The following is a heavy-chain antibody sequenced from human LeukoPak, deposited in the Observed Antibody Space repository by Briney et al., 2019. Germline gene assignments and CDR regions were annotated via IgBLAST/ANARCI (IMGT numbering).Heavy chain of an antibody. D-gene: IGHD3-22*01. J-gene: IGHJ5*02. Sequence: ASVKVSCKASGYTFTGYYMHWVRQAPGQGLEWMGWINPNSGGTNYAQKFQGRVTMTRDTSISTAYMELSRLRSDDTAVYYCVRGSYDSSGRFDPWGQGTLVTVSS. CDR2: INPNSGGT. V-gene: IGHV1-2*02. CDR1: GYTFTGYY. CDR3: VRGSYDSSGRFDP.